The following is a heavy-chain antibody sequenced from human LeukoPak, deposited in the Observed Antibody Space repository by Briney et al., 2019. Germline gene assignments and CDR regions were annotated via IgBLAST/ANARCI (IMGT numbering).Heavy chain of an antibody. CDR2: INHSGST. V-gene: IGHV4-34*01. Sequence: SETLSLTCAVYGGSFSGYYWSWIRQPPGKGLEWIGEINHSGSTNYNPSLKSRVTISVDTSKNQFSLKLSSVTAADTAVYYCARLLYSSSWYYFDYWGQGTLVTVSS. J-gene: IGHJ4*02. CDR3: ARLLYSSSWYYFDY. CDR1: GGSFSGYY. D-gene: IGHD6-13*01.